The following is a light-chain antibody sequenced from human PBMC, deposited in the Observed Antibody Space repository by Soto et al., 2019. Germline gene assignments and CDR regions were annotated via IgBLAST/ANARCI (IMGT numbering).Light chain of an antibody. CDR1: QSVSRK. V-gene: IGKV3-20*01. CDR2: GAS. J-gene: IGKJ3*01. CDR3: QQYGSSPLT. Sequence: EVLMTQSPATLSVSPGERATLSCRASQSVSRKLAWYQQTRGQAPRLLIYGASSRATGIPDRFSGSGSGTDFTLTISRLEPEDFAVYYCQQYGSSPLTFGPGTKVDIK.